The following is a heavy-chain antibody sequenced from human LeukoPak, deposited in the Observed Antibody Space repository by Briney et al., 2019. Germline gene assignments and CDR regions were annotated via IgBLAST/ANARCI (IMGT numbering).Heavy chain of an antibody. CDR3: ATLSVAAADWDDDY. CDR2: ISNDESNK. V-gene: IGHV3-30-3*01. CDR1: GFTFSRYG. J-gene: IGHJ4*02. D-gene: IGHD6-13*01. Sequence: GGSLRLSCTASGFTFSRYGMHWVRQAPGKGLEWVAFISNDESNKYYVDSVKGRFTISRDNSKNTLYLQMNSLRAEDTAVYYCATLSVAAADWDDDYWGQGTLLTVSS.